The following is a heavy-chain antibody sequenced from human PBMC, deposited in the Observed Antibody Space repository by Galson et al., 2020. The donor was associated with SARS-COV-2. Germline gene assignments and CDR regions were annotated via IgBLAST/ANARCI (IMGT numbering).Heavy chain of an antibody. V-gene: IGHV3-74*01. CDR2: INSEGNST. J-gene: IGHJ4*02. D-gene: IGHD1-26*01. CDR3: TATRAY. CDR1: GFTFSNFW. Sequence: GGSLRLSCTASGFTFSNFWMHWVRQAPGKGLVWVSRINSEGNSTNYADSVKGRFTISRDNAKNTLYLQMNSLRAEDTAVYYCTATRAYWGQGTLVTVSS.